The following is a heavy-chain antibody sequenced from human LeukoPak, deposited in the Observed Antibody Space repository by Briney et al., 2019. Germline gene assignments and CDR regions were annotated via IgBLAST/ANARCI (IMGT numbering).Heavy chain of an antibody. CDR2: ISSSSSTI. Sequence: GGSLRLSCAASGFTFSSYSMNWVRQAPGKGLEWVSYISSSSSTIYYADSVKGRFTISRDDAKNSLYLQMNSLRAEDTAVYYCARLGFDSSGYSPLTFDYWGQGTLVTVSS. D-gene: IGHD3-22*01. J-gene: IGHJ4*02. V-gene: IGHV3-48*01. CDR3: ARLGFDSSGYSPLTFDY. CDR1: GFTFSSYS.